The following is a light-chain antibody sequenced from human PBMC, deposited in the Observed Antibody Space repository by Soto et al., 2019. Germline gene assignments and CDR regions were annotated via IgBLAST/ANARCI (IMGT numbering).Light chain of an antibody. V-gene: IGKV1-39*01. CDR3: QQSYTTPYT. J-gene: IGKJ2*01. Sequence: DIHMTQSPPSLSASVGDRVTIACRASQSISTSLNWYQQKPGQAPKFLIFSASDLRSGVPSRFSGSGSGTDFTLTISSLQPEDFATYYCQQSYTTPYTFGGGTKLEIK. CDR2: SAS. CDR1: QSISTS.